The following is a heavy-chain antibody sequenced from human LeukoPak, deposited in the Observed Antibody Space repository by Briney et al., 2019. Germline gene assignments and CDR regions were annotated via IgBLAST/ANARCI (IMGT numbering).Heavy chain of an antibody. D-gene: IGHD3-10*01. J-gene: IGHJ4*02. CDR1: GGSISSYY. CDR3: ARTPTYYGSATYLDY. Sequence: SETLSLSCTVSGGSISSYYWSWIRQPPGKGLEWIGYIYYSGNTNYNPSLKSRVTISVDTSKKQFSLNLRSVTAADTAVYYCARTPTYYGSATYLDYWGQGTLVTVSS. CDR2: IYYSGNT. V-gene: IGHV4-59*01.